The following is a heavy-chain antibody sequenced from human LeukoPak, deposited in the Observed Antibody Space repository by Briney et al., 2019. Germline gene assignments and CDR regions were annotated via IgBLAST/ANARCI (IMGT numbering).Heavy chain of an antibody. J-gene: IGHJ4*02. V-gene: IGHV4-4*07. CDR1: GGSISSYY. Sequence: TASETLSLTCTVSGGSISSYYWSWIRQPAGKGLEWIGRIYTSGSTNYNPSLKSRVTMSVDTSKNQFSLKLSSVTAADTAVYYCARDKYYYGSGRLYFDYWGQGTLVTVPS. CDR3: ARDKYYYGSGRLYFDY. D-gene: IGHD3-10*01. CDR2: IYTSGST.